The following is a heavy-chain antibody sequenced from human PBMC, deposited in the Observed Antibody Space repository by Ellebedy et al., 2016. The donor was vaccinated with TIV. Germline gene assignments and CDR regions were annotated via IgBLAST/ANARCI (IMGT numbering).Heavy chain of an antibody. D-gene: IGHD3-22*01. V-gene: IGHV5-51*01. CDR1: GYSFTTYW. J-gene: IGHJ4*02. CDR2: IYPGDADT. Sequence: GESLKISCKGSGYSFTTYWIGWVRQMPGKGLEWMGIIYPGDADTRYSPSFQGQVTISADKSISTAYLHWSSLKASDTAMYYCARHGRYYYESSGYYPFDYWGQGTLVTVSS. CDR3: ARHGRYYYESSGYYPFDY.